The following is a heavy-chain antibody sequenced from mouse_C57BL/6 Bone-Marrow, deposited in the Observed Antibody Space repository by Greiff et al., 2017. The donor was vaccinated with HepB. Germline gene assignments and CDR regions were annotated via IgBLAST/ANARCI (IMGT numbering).Heavy chain of an antibody. Sequence: QVQLKESGPGILQPSQTLSLTCSFSGFSLSTFGMGVGWIRQPSGKGLEWLAHIWWDDDKYYNPALNSRLTISKDTSKKQVFLKIANVDTADTATYYCARIEGDYDEVNYYAMDYWGQGTSVTVSS. CDR1: GFSLSTFGMG. J-gene: IGHJ4*01. CDR3: ARIEGDYDEVNYYAMDY. D-gene: IGHD2-4*01. CDR2: IWWDDDK. V-gene: IGHV8-8*01.